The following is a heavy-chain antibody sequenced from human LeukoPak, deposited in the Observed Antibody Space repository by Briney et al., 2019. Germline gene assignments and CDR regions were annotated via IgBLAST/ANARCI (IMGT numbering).Heavy chain of an antibody. V-gene: IGHV1-8*01. CDR3: ARGVPKPNMRTTGPGRQTRYYFDY. J-gene: IGHJ4*02. Sequence: ASVKVSCKASGYTFTSYDINWVRQATGQGLEWMGWMNPNSGNTGYAQKFQGRVTMTRNTSISTAYMELSSLRSEDTAVYYCARGVPKPNMRTTGPGRQTRYYFDYWGQGTPVTVSS. D-gene: IGHD1-14*01. CDR1: GYTFTSYD. CDR2: MNPNSGNT.